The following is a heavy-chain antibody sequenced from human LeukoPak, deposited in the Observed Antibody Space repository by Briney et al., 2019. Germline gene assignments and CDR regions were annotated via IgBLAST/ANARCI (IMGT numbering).Heavy chain of an antibody. J-gene: IGHJ4*02. CDR2: IIPILGIA. CDR3: AVAYCGGDCYYYFDY. D-gene: IGHD2-21*02. V-gene: IGHV1-69*04. Sequence: SVKVSCKASGGTFSSYAISWVRQAPGQGLGLVGRIIPILGIANYAQKFQGRVTITADKSTSTAYMELSSLRSEDTAVYYCAVAYCGGDCYYYFDYWGQGTLVTVSS. CDR1: GGTFSSYA.